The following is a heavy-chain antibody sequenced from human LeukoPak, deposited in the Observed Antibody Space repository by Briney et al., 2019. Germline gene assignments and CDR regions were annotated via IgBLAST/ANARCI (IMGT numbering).Heavy chain of an antibody. J-gene: IGHJ4*02. D-gene: IGHD3-16*01. CDR2: INPDSGFT. V-gene: IGHV1-2*02. CDR1: GYKFTDDY. CDR3: APTAEAYTSWWKV. Sequence: VASVKVSCKASGYKFTDDYMHWVRQAPGQGLGFMGWINPDSGFTNYAQKFKGRVTMTRDMSISTAYLEVRSLTSDDTAVYYCAPTAEAYTSWWKVWGQGTLVTVSS.